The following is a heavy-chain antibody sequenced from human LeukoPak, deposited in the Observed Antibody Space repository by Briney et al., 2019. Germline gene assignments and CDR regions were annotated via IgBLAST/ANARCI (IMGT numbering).Heavy chain of an antibody. D-gene: IGHD6-19*01. CDR2: ISSSGT. J-gene: IGHJ3*01. V-gene: IGHV3-23*01. CDR1: GFIFSKYA. CDR3: AKDWGGAVVAIAFDP. Sequence: PGGSLRLSCGVSGFIFSKYAMSWVRQAPGKGLEWVSSISSSGTYYADSVKGRFTISRDDSRNTLYLQMNSLRAEDTAIYYCAKDWGGAVVAIAFDPWGQGTVVTVSS.